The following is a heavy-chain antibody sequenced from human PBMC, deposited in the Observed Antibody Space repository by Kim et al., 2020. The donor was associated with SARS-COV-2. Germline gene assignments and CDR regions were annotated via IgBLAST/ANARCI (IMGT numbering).Heavy chain of an antibody. CDR3: ARDQKGAMVVTAVDY. J-gene: IGHJ4*02. D-gene: IGHD2-21*02. V-gene: IGHV3-21*01. Sequence: SVKGRFTISRDNAKNSLYLQMNSLRAEDTAVYYCARDQKGAMVVTAVDYWGQGTLVTVSS.